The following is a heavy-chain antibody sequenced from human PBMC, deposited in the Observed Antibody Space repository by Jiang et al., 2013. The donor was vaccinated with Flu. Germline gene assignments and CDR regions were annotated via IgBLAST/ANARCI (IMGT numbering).Heavy chain of an antibody. CDR2: INHSGST. CDR1: GGSFSGYY. V-gene: IGHV4-34*01. J-gene: IGHJ4*02. Sequence: LLKPSETLSLTCAVYGGSFSGYYWSWIRQPPGKGLEWIGEINHSGSTNYNPSLKSRVTISVDTSKNQFSLKLSSVTAADTAVYYCARGAGYYDSSGYYPYDYWGQGTLVTVSS. CDR3: ARGAGYYDSSGYYPYDY. D-gene: IGHD3-22*01.